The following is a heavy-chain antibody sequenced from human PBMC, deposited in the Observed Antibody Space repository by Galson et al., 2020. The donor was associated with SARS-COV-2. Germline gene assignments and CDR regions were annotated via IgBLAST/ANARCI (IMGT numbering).Heavy chain of an antibody. CDR3: ARGRVAGTGN. V-gene: IGHV4-61*02. J-gene: IGHJ4*02. Sequence: SETLSLTCTVSGASISSGSYYWSWIRQPAGKGLEWLGRIFTSGTTNYNPSLQSRVTIYMDTSMDQFSLKLNSVTAADTAVYYCARGRVAGTGNWGQGTLVTVSS. D-gene: IGHD6-19*01. CDR2: IFTSGTT. CDR1: GASISSGSYY.